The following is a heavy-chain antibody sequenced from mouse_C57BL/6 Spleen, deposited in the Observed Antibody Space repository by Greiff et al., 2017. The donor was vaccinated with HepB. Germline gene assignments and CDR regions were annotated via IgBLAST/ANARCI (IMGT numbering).Heavy chain of an antibody. J-gene: IGHJ3*01. D-gene: IGHD4-1*01. CDR3: ARDWDEAY. Sequence: EVQVVESGPGLVKPSQSLSLTCSVTGYSITSGYYWNWIRQFPGNKLEWMGYISYDGSNNYNPSLKNRISITRDTSKNQFVLKLNSVTTEDTATYYCARDWDEAYWGQGSLVTVSA. CDR1: GYSITSGYY. CDR2: ISYDGSN. V-gene: IGHV3-6*01.